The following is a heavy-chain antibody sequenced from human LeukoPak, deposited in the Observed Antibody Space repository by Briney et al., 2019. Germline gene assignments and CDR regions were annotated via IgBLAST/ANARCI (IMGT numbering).Heavy chain of an antibody. V-gene: IGHV3-13*04. J-gene: IGHJ4*02. D-gene: IGHD4-17*01. Sequence: GGSLRLSCAASGFTSRNYDMHWVRQATGRGPEWVAAIGKAGDTYYPGSVQGRFTISRENAKNSLYLQMSSLRAGDTAVYYCAKEGDYGDYFDFWGQGDLITVSS. CDR1: GFTSRNYD. CDR3: AKEGDYGDYFDF. CDR2: IGKAGDT.